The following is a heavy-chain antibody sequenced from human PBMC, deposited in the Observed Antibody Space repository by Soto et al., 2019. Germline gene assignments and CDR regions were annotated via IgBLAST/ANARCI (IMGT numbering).Heavy chain of an antibody. CDR3: ARGLRDRRFYY. J-gene: IGHJ4*02. CDR2: INHSGST. CDR1: GGSFSGYY. V-gene: IGHV4-34*01. Sequence: PSETLSLTCAVYGGSFSGYYWSWIRQPPGKGLEWIGEINHSGSTNYNPSLKSRVTISVDTSKNQFSLKLSSVTAADTAVYYCARGLRDRRFYYWGQGTLVTVSS. D-gene: IGHD4-17*01.